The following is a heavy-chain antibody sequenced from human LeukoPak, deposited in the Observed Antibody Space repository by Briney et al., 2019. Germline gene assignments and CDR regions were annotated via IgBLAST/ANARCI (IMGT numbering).Heavy chain of an antibody. CDR1: GFTFSSYA. CDR3: VKGSESYCDSKSDY. CDR2: ISSNGGST. J-gene: IGHJ4*02. D-gene: IGHD3-22*01. V-gene: IGHV3-64D*09. Sequence: GGSLRLSCSASGFTFSSYAMHWVRQAPGKGLEFVSSISSNGGSTYYADSVKGRFTISRDNSKNTLYLQMSSLRAEDAAVYYCVKGSESYCDSKSDYWGQGTLVTVSS.